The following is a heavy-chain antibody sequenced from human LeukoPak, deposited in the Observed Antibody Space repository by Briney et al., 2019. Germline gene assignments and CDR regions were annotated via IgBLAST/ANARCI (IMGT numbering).Heavy chain of an antibody. J-gene: IGHJ5*02. CDR1: GGSISSYY. Sequence: SETLSLTCTVSGGSISSYYWSWIRQPPGKGLEWIGYIYYSGSTKYNPSLKSRVTISVDTSKNQFSLKLRSVTAADTAVYYCARESLAAGSLNWFDPWGQGTLVTVSS. D-gene: IGHD6-13*01. CDR3: ARESLAAGSLNWFDP. V-gene: IGHV4-59*01. CDR2: IYYSGST.